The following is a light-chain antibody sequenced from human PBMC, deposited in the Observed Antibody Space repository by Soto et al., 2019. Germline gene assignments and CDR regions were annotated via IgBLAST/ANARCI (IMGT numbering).Light chain of an antibody. CDR2: KAS. CDR3: QQYHSYPRT. J-gene: IGKJ1*01. Sequence: DIQMTQSPATLSTSVGDRVTITCRASQSISSWLAWYQQKPGKPPNLLIYKASSLESGVPSRFSGSGSGTEFTLTISSLQPDDSATYYCQQYHSYPRTFGQGTKV. CDR1: QSISSW. V-gene: IGKV1-5*03.